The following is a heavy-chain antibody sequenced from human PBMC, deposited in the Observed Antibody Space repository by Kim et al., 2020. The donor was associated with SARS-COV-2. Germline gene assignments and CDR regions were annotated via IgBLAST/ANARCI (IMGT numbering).Heavy chain of an antibody. J-gene: IGHJ1*01. CDR2: VNYDGRAS. CDR1: GFTVSNNY. V-gene: IGHV3-7*01. D-gene: IGHD1-1*01. Sequence: GGSLRLSCAASGFTVSNNYMTWLRQAPGKGLEWVANVNYDGRASYFVYFVSSLFTFSSNSANTPVLQISSRRSADTAADYYSANTSSAGINCCPRGQGTL. CDR3: SANTSSAGINCCP.